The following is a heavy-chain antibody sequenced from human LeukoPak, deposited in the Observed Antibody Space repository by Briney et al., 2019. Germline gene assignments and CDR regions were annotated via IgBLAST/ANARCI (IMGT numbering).Heavy chain of an antibody. CDR3: AKVTNIAAKVPNYFDY. D-gene: IGHD6-13*01. CDR1: GFTFSSYA. V-gene: IGHV3-23*01. Sequence: GGSLRLSCAASGFTFSSYAMSWVRHAPGKGLELVSAISGSGGSTYYADSVKGRFTISRDNSKNTLYLQMNSLRAEDTAVYYCAKVTNIAAKVPNYFDYWGQGTLVTVSS. J-gene: IGHJ4*02. CDR2: ISGSGGST.